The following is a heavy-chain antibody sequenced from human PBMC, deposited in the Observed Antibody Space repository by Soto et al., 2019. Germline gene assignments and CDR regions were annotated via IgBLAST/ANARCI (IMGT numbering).Heavy chain of an antibody. D-gene: IGHD4-17*01. Sequence: QVQLVQSGAAVKKPGSSVKVSCKASGGSFSSYAISWVRQAPGQGLEWVGGIIPIFGTATYEQKFQGRVTITADKSTNTAYMELSSLRSEDKAEYYCARFKDHDYGDYYYNGMDVWGQGNTLTVS. CDR2: IIPIFGTA. J-gene: IGHJ6*02. V-gene: IGHV1-69*06. CDR3: ARFKDHDYGDYYYNGMDV. CDR1: GGSFSSYA.